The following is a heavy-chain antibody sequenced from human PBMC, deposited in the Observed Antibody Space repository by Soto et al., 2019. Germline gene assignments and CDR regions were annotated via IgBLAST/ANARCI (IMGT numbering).Heavy chain of an antibody. D-gene: IGHD7-27*01. CDR2: IYDGGRT. Sequence: QVQLQESGPGLVKPSQTLSLTCTVSGGSISTVDYWWSWIRQSPDMGLEWIGHIYDGGRTYNNPSLESGVTTSVGTSQSQLSRTLSSVSAADTAVYYCARGPSGDKVDSWGQGTLVTVSS. CDR3: ARGPSGDKVDS. CDR1: GGSISTVDYW. J-gene: IGHJ4*02. V-gene: IGHV4-30-4*01.